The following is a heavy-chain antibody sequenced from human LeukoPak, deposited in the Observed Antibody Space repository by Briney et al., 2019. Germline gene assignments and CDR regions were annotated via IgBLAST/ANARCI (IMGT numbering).Heavy chain of an antibody. CDR3: TTQSGPFDY. Sequence: GGSLRLSCAASGFTFSNAWMSWVRQAPGKGREWDGRIKSKTDDGTTDYAEPVKGRFTISRDDSKNTLYLQMNSLKTEHTAVYYCTTQSGPFDYWGQGTLVTVSS. D-gene: IGHD6-25*01. J-gene: IGHJ4*02. V-gene: IGHV3-15*01. CDR2: IKSKTDDGTT. CDR1: GFTFSNAW.